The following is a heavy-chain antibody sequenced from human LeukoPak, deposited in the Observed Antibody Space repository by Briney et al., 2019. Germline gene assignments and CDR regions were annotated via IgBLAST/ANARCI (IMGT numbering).Heavy chain of an antibody. CDR1: GYTFTSYH. CDR2: ISPNSGDT. Sequence: ASVKVSCKASGYTFTSYHVHWVRQAPGQGLECMGWISPNSGDTNYAQKFQGRVTMTSDTSINTAYMELSRLTSDDTAVYYCAREAERNSYDHWGQGTLVTVSS. J-gene: IGHJ4*02. CDR3: AREAERNSYDH. V-gene: IGHV1-2*02. D-gene: IGHD5-18*01.